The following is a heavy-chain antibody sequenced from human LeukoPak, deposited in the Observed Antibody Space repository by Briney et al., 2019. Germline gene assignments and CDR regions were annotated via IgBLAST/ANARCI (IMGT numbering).Heavy chain of an antibody. Sequence: GESLKISCKGSGYSFSNDWIGWVRQMPGKGLEWMGVIYPGDSDTRYSPSFEGQVTISTDKSISTAYLQWSTLKASDTAMYYCARRGVYATSPFDSWGQGTLVTVSS. CDR1: GYSFSNDW. D-gene: IGHD2-8*01. CDR2: IYPGDSDT. J-gene: IGHJ4*02. CDR3: ARRGVYATSPFDS. V-gene: IGHV5-51*01.